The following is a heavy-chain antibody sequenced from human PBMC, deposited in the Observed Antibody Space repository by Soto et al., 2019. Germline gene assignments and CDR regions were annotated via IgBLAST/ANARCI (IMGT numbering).Heavy chain of an antibody. CDR2: ISAYNGNT. D-gene: IGHD3-10*01. CDR3: ARLVLYGSGRADNCFAP. J-gene: IGHJ5*02. V-gene: IGHV1-18*01. Sequence: ASVKVSCKASGYTFTSYGISWVRQAPGQGLEWMGWISAYNGNTNYAQKLQVRVTMTTDTSTSTAYMELRSLRSDDTAVYYCARLVLYGSGRADNCFAPWGQATPVIVSS. CDR1: GYTFTSYG.